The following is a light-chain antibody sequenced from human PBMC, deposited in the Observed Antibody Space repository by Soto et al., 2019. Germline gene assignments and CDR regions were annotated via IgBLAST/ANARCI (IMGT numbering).Light chain of an antibody. Sequence: DIQMTQSPSSLSASVGDRVTITCRASQSISNFLNWYQQKPGKAPKLLIYAASSLQSGVPLRFSGSGSGTDFTLTISSLQSEDFAIYFCQQSYSSLTFGGGTKVEIK. CDR3: QQSYSSLT. V-gene: IGKV1-39*01. CDR2: AAS. CDR1: QSISNF. J-gene: IGKJ4*01.